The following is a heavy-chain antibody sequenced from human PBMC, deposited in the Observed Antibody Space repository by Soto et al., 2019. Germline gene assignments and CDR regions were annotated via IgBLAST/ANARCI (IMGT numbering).Heavy chain of an antibody. D-gene: IGHD2-15*01. V-gene: IGHV3-23*01. Sequence: DVQLLESGGGLVQPGGSLRLSCAASGFTFSSYAMSWVRQAPGKGLEWVSAISATGGSAFYADSVKGRFTISRDNSKNTLFLQIDSLVAEDTAVYYWAKGTTAVYCFDVWGQGTLVTVSS. CDR2: ISATGGSA. CDR1: GFTFSSYA. J-gene: IGHJ4*02. CDR3: AKGTTAVYCFDV.